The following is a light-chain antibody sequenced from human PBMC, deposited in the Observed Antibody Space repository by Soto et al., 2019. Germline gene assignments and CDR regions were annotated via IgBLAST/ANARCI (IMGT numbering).Light chain of an antibody. CDR2: ATS. Sequence: DNVMTQSPDTLSVSPGDRATLSCRASRIIGHNYLAWYQQKRGQPPRLLIYATSTRATGIPDRFSGSVSVTNFTLTISRLEPEDVAVYYCQQFGISPWTFGQGTKVEIK. CDR1: RIIGHNY. J-gene: IGKJ1*01. CDR3: QQFGISPWT. V-gene: IGKV3-20*01.